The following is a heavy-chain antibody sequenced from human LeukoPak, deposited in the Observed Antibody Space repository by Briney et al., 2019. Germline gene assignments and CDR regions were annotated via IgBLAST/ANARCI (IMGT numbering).Heavy chain of an antibody. V-gene: IGHV4-59*01. Sequence: SETLSLTCTVSSGSISRYYWSWIRQPPGKGLEWIGSFSYSGSTNYNPSLKSRVTISVDTSKNQFSLKLSSVTAADTAVYYCAREIRPGNYYYYMDVWGKGTTVTISS. CDR3: AREIRPGNYYYYMDV. D-gene: IGHD1-14*01. J-gene: IGHJ6*03. CDR1: SGSISRYY. CDR2: FSYSGST.